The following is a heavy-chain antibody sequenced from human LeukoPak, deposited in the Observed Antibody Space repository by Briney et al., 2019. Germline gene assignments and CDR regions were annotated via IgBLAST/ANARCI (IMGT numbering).Heavy chain of an antibody. Sequence: ASVKVSCKASGYTFTSYAMHWVRQAPGQGLEWMGWINAGNGNTKYSQEFQGRVTMTRNTSISTAYMELGSLRSEDTAVYYCARGLSGSDYGHNDYWGQGTLVTVSS. CDR2: INAGNGNT. CDR1: GYTFTSYA. V-gene: IGHV1-3*03. D-gene: IGHD4-17*01. CDR3: ARGLSGSDYGHNDY. J-gene: IGHJ4*02.